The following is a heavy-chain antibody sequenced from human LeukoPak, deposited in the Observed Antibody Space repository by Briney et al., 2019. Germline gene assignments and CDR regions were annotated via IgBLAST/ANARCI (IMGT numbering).Heavy chain of an antibody. CDR1: GVAVSSSTYY. CDR2: IYYTGNA. Sequence: SETLSLTCSVSGVAVSSSTYYWGWIRQPPGKGLEWIGNIYYTGNAFYNPSLRSRVSISLDTSKTQFSDTSKNQFSLKLNSVTAADTAVYYCARGGWKTYYYDSSGIGGFDYWGQGTLVTVSS. D-gene: IGHD3-22*01. J-gene: IGHJ4*02. V-gene: IGHV4-39*07. CDR3: ARGGWKTYYYDSSGIGGFDY.